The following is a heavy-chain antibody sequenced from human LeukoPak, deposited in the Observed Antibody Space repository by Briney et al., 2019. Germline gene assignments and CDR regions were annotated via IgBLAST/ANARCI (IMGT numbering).Heavy chain of an antibody. CDR2: IYYSGST. D-gene: IGHD3-3*01. CDR1: AYSISSGYY. J-gene: IGHJ4*02. V-gene: IGHV4-61*05. Sequence: PSETLSLTCTVSAYSISSGYYWGWIRQPPGKGLEWIGYIYYSGSTNYNPSLKSRVTISVDTSKNQFSLKLSSVTAADTAVYYCARGVGTYYDFWSGYYIDYWGQGTLVTVSS. CDR3: ARGVGTYYDFWSGYYIDY.